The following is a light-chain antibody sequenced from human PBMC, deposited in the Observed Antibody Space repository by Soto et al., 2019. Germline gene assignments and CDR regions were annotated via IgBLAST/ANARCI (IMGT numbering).Light chain of an antibody. Sequence: QSVLTQPPSVSGAPGQRVTISCTGSSSNIGAGYDVPWYQQLPGTAPKLLIYGNSTRPSGVPDRFSGSKSGTSASLAITGLQSEDEADYYCQSYDSSLSVVFGGGTKLTVL. CDR1: SSNIGAGYD. CDR2: GNS. J-gene: IGLJ2*01. V-gene: IGLV1-40*01. CDR3: QSYDSSLSVV.